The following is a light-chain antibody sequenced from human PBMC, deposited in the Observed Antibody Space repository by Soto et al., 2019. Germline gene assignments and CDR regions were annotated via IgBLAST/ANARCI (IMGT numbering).Light chain of an antibody. J-gene: IGKJ1*01. Sequence: DIQMTQSPSTLSGSVGDRVTIICRASQTISSWLAWYQQKPGKAPKLRIYKASTLKSGVPSRFSGSGSGTEFTLTISSLQPDDFATYYCQHYNSYSEAFGQGTKVELK. CDR2: KAS. CDR1: QTISSW. CDR3: QHYNSYSEA. V-gene: IGKV1-5*03.